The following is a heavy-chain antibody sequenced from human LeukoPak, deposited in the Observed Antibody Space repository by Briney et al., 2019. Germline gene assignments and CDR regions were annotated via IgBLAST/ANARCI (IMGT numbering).Heavy chain of an antibody. V-gene: IGHV3-7*03. J-gene: IGHJ4*02. Sequence: PGGSLRLSCAASGFTFSSYAMSWVRQAPGKGLEWVANIKQDGSEKYYVDSVKGRFTISRDNAKNSLYLQMNSLRAEDTAVYYCARLRGSGWDPFDYWGQGTLVTVSS. CDR1: GFTFSSYA. D-gene: IGHD6-19*01. CDR3: ARLRGSGWDPFDY. CDR2: IKQDGSEK.